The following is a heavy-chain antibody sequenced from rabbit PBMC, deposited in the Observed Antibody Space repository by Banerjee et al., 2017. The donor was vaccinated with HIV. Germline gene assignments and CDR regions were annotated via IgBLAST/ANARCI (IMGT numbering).Heavy chain of an antibody. CDR3: ARDLAGAIGWNFNL. CDR2: IYPDYWRT. V-gene: IGHV1S45*01. J-gene: IGHJ4*01. D-gene: IGHD4-1*01. Sequence: QEQLEESGGDLVKPEASLTLTCTASGFSLSSYWMSWVRQAPGKGLELIACIYPDYWRTWFASWAKGRSTISKTSSTTVTLQMTSLTAADTATYFCARDLAGAIGWNFNLWGQGTLVTVS. CDR1: GFSLSSYW.